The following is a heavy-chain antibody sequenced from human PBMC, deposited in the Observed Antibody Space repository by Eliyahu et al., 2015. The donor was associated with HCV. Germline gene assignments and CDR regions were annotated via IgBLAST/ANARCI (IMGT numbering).Heavy chain of an antibody. J-gene: IGHJ4*02. D-gene: IGHD1-26*01. V-gene: IGHV3-13*01. Sequence: EVQLVESGGGLVQPGGSLXLXXXASXFXFSKYDMPWVRQATGKGLEWVSTIGXTGDTYYPGSVKGRFTISRENAKNSLYLQMDSLRAGDTAVYYCARAHSGTYFDSWGQGTLVTVSS. CDR2: IGXTGDT. CDR1: XFXFSKYD. CDR3: ARAHSGTYFDS.